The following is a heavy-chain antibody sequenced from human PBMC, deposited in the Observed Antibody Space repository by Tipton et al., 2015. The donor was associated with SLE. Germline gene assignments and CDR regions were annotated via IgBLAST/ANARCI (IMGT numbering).Heavy chain of an antibody. J-gene: IGHJ4*02. V-gene: IGHV4-39*07. D-gene: IGHD2-2*01. CDR3: ARDPWGSR. Sequence: TLSLTCTVSGGSISSYYWGWIRQPPGKGLEWIGSIYYSGSTYYNPSLKSRVTISVDTSKNQFSLKLSSVTAADTAVYYCARDPWGSRWGQGTLVTVSS. CDR1: GGSISSYY. CDR2: IYYSGST.